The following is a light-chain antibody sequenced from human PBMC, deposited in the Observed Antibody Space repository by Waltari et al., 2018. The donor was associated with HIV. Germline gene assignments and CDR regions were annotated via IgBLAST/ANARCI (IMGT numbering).Light chain of an antibody. V-gene: IGLV2-11*01. Sequence: QSALTQPRSVSRSPGQSVTISCTGTYSDVGDYNYVSWYQQHPGKAPKLMIYDVSQRPSGVPDRFSGSKSGNTASLTISGLQADDDADYYCCSFAGTYTIFGGGTKLTVL. CDR1: YSDVGDYNY. J-gene: IGLJ2*01. CDR3: CSFAGTYTI. CDR2: DVS.